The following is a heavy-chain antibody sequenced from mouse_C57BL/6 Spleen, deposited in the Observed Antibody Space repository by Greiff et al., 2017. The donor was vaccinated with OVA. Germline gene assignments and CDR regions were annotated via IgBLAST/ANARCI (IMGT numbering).Heavy chain of an antibody. V-gene: IGHV1-59*01. CDR1: GYTFTSYW. CDR3: ARYSIYYGNFNWYFDV. J-gene: IGHJ1*03. D-gene: IGHD2-1*01. Sequence: QVQLQQPGAELVRPGTSVKLSCKASGYTFTSYWMHWVKQRPGQGLEWIGVIDPSDSYTNYNQKFKGKATLTVDTSSSTAYMQLSSLTSEDSAVYYCARYSIYYGNFNWYFDVWGTGTTVTVSS. CDR2: IDPSDSYT.